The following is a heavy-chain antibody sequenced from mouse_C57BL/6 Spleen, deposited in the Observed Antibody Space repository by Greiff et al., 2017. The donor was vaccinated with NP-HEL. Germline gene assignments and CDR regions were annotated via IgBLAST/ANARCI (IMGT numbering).Heavy chain of an antibody. D-gene: IGHD3-1*01. Sequence: VQLQQPGAELVKPGASVKMSCKASGYTFTSYWITWVKQRPGQGLEWIGDIYPGSGSTNYNEKFKSKATLTVDTSSSTAYMQLSSLTSEDSAVYCWAGYGDRAKLYFEYWGQGTTLTVSS. V-gene: IGHV1-55*01. CDR3: AGYGDRAKLYFEY. CDR2: IYPGSGST. CDR1: GYTFTSYW. J-gene: IGHJ2*01.